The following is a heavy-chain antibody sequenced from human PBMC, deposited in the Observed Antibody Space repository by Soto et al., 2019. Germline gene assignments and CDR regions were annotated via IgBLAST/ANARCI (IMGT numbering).Heavy chain of an antibody. V-gene: IGHV6-1*01. D-gene: IGHD3-16*01. CDR1: GGSVSGNSAA. CDR2: TYYRSRWYN. Sequence: ETLSLTCAISGGSVSGNSAAWNWLRQSPSRGLEWLGRTYYRSRWYNDYAVSVKSRITVTPDTSKSQLSLHLNSVTPEDTAVYYCGREFPYYVSSDSYLDYWGQGALVTVSS. J-gene: IGHJ4*02. CDR3: GREFPYYVSSDSYLDY.